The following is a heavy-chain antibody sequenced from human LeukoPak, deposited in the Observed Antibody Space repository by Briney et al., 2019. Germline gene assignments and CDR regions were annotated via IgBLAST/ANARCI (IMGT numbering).Heavy chain of an antibody. J-gene: IGHJ4*02. V-gene: IGHV3-64*01. D-gene: IGHD3-22*01. Sequence: PGGSLRLSCAASGFTFSSYATHWVRQAPGKGLEYVSAISSNGGSTYYANSVKGRFTISRDNSKNTLYLQMGSLRAEDMAVYYCAREADSSGYYTDWGQGTLVTVSS. CDR2: ISSNGGST. CDR3: AREADSSGYYTD. CDR1: GFTFSSYA.